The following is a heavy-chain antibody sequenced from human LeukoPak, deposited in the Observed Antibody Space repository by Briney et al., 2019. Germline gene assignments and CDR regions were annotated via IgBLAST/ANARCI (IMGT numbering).Heavy chain of an antibody. CDR3: ARDRGLLLWFGESHFDY. Sequence: GRSLRLSCAASGFTFRNYGMYWVRQAPGKGLERVAVIWYDGRNKLYADSVKGRFTISRDNSKNMLYLQMNSLRAEDTAVYYCARDRGLLLWFGESHFDYWGQGTLVTVSS. V-gene: IGHV3-33*01. J-gene: IGHJ4*02. CDR2: IWYDGRNK. CDR1: GFTFRNYG. D-gene: IGHD3-10*01.